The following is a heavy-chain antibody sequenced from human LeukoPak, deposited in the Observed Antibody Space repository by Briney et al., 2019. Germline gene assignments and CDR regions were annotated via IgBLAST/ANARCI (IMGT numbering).Heavy chain of an antibody. Sequence: GGSLRLSCAASGFTFSSYAMHWVRQAPGKGLEWVAVISYDGSNEYYADSVKGRFTISRDNSKNTLYLQMNSLRAEDTAVYYCARGGTPDYYDSSGYQPSGGMDVWGQGTTVTVSS. CDR1: GFTFSSYA. J-gene: IGHJ6*02. D-gene: IGHD3-22*01. CDR2: ISYDGSNE. V-gene: IGHV3-30-3*01. CDR3: ARGGTPDYYDSSGYQPSGGMDV.